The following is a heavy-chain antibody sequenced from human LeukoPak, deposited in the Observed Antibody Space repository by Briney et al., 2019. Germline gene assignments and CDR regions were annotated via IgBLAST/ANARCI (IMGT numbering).Heavy chain of an antibody. CDR1: GGSFSGYY. J-gene: IGHJ4*02. CDR2: INHSGST. V-gene: IGHV4-34*01. CDR3: ARHVLLAGGVDY. D-gene: IGHD2-15*01. Sequence: PSETLSLTCAVYGGSFSGYYWSWIRQPPGRGLEWIGEINHSGSTNYNPSLKSRVTISVDTSKNQFSLKLSSVTAADTAVYYCARHVLLAGGVDYWGQGTLVTVSS.